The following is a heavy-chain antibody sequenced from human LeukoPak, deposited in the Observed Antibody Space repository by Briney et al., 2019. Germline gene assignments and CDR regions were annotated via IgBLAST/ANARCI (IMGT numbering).Heavy chain of an antibody. CDR2: ISHSGST. Sequence: SETLSLTCAVPGGSISSSNWWSWVRQPPGKGLGWIGEISHSGSTNYNPSLKSRVTISVDKSKNQFSLKLSSVTAADTAVYYCARHSPTSMVRGVMRWFDPWGQGTLVTVSS. V-gene: IGHV4-4*02. CDR1: GGSISSSNW. CDR3: ARHSPTSMVRGVMRWFDP. J-gene: IGHJ5*02. D-gene: IGHD3-10*01.